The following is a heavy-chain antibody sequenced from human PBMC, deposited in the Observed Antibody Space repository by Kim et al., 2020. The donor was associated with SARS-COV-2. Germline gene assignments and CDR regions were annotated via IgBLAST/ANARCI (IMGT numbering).Heavy chain of an antibody. V-gene: IGHV1-3*01. D-gene: IGHD6-13*01. CDR3: ARGLAATGKSPNWFDP. CDR2: INVGNGNR. Sequence: ASVKVSCKASGYSFTTYAMHWVRQAPGQRLEWMGWINVGNGNRKYSQKFQGRVTITRDTSASTAYMELSSLRSEDTAVYYCARGLAATGKSPNWFDPWGQGTLVTVSS. CDR1: GYSFTTYA. J-gene: IGHJ5*02.